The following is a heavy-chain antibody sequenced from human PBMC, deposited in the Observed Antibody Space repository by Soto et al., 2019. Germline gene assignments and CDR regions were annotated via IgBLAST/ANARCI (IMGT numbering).Heavy chain of an antibody. CDR1: GHSISSGFYY. Sequence: ETLSLTCTVSGHSISSGFYYWGWVRQPPGKGLEWIGSIYHSGSAYFNPPLKSRVNMSVDTSKNQLSLRLSSVTAADTAVYYREPYGPRSSARLFDSWGQGTRVTVSS. J-gene: IGHJ4*02. V-gene: IGHV4-38-2*02. CDR3: EPYGPRSSARLFDS. CDR2: IYHSGSA. D-gene: IGHD2-21*01.